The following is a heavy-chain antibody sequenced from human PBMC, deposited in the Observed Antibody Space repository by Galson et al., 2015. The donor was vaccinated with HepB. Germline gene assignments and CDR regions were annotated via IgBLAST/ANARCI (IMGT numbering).Heavy chain of an antibody. CDR2: ISAYNGNT. CDR1: GYTFTSYG. D-gene: IGHD2-2*02. CDR3: ARYDCSRTSCYIHYYYGMDV. Sequence: SVKVSCKASGYTFTSYGISWVRQAPGQGLEWMGWISAYNGNTNYAQKLQGRVTMTTDTSTSTAYMELRSLRSDDTAVYYCARYDCSRTSCYIHYYYGMDVWGQGTTVTVS. V-gene: IGHV1-18*01. J-gene: IGHJ6*02.